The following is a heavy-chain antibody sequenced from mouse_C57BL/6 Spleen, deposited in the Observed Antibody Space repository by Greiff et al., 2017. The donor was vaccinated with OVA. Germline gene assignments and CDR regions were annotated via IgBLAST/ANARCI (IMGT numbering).Heavy chain of an antibody. CDR2: INPSTGGT. V-gene: IGHV1-42*01. Sequence: EVQLQQSGPELVKPGASVKISCKASGYSFTGYYMNWVKQSPEKSLEWIGEINPSTGGTTYNQKFKAKATLTVDKSSSTAYMQLKSLTSEDSAVYYCARLYPYAMDYWGQGTSVTVSS. D-gene: IGHD2-12*01. CDR3: ARLYPYAMDY. J-gene: IGHJ4*01. CDR1: GYSFTGYY.